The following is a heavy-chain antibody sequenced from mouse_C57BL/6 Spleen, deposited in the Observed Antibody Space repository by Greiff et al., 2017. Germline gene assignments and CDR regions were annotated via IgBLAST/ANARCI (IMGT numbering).Heavy chain of an antibody. Sequence: DVHLVESEGGLVQPGSSMKLSCTASGFTFSDYYMAWVRQVPEKGLEWVANINYDGSSTYYLDSLKSRFIISRDNAKNILYLQMSSLKSEDTATYYCARAVTVYWYFDVWGTGTTVTVSS. J-gene: IGHJ1*03. CDR2: INYDGSST. CDR3: ARAVTVYWYFDV. V-gene: IGHV5-16*01. CDR1: GFTFSDYY. D-gene: IGHD2-1*01.